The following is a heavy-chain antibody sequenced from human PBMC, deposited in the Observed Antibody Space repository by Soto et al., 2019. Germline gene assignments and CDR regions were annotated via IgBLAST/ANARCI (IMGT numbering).Heavy chain of an antibody. J-gene: IGHJ4*02. V-gene: IGHV3-23*01. CDR1: GFTFNSYA. CDR2: ISGSGGTT. D-gene: IGHD3-10*01. Sequence: EVQLLESGGGLVQPGGSLRLSCGGSGFTFNSYAMTWVRQAPGKGLEWVSAISGSGGTTYYANSVKGRFTISRDQAKYSLYLQMNSLNAEDTAIYYCAKDRHYGSGTYSDSYLDYWGQGTLVTVSS. CDR3: AKDRHYGSGTYSDSYLDY.